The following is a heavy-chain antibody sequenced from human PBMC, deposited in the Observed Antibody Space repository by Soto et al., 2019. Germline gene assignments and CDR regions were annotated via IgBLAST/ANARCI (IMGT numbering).Heavy chain of an antibody. CDR1: GFTFSSYY. CDR3: AKPKLAIINYNFYFDN. D-gene: IGHD1-1*01. J-gene: IGHJ4*02. Sequence: EVQMLESGGGLVQPGGSLRLSCEVSGFTFSSYYMSWVRQAPGRGLEWVSSISGSDIKTYYADSVKGRLTISRDNSKSTQYLQMNSVRAEDTAVYYCAKPKLAIINYNFYFDNWGQGTLVTVSS. V-gene: IGHV3-23*01. CDR2: ISGSDIKT.